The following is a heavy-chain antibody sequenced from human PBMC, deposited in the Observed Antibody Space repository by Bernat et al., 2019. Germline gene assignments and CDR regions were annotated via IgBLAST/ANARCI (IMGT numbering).Heavy chain of an antibody. V-gene: IGHV1-18*01. Sequence: QVQLVQSGAEVKKPGASVKVSCKTAGYTFTSYGITWVRQAPGQGLEWMGWVIAYNGNTKYAQNLQGRVTMITDTSTRTAHMELRSLRSDDTAVYYCARQLITARPLDPDYWGQGILVTVSS. D-gene: IGHD6-6*01. CDR3: ARQLITARPLDPDY. J-gene: IGHJ4*02. CDR2: VIAYNGNT. CDR1: GYTFTSYG.